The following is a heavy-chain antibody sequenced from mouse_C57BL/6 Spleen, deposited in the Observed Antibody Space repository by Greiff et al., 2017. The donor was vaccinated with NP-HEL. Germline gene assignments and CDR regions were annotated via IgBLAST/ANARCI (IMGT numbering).Heavy chain of an antibody. Sequence: VQLQQSGPELVKPGASVKISCKASGYTFTDYYMNWVKQSHGKSLEWIGDINPNNGGTSYNQKFKGKATLTVDKSSSTAYMELRSLTSEDSAVYYCAPNWDGGYWGQGTTLTVSS. CDR2: INPNNGGT. D-gene: IGHD4-1*01. V-gene: IGHV1-26*01. CDR3: APNWDGGY. J-gene: IGHJ2*01. CDR1: GYTFTDYY.